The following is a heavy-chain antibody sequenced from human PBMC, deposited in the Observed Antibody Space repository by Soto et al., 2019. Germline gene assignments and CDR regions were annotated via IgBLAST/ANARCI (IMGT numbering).Heavy chain of an antibody. CDR3: ASEMQSQFWHS. CDR2: IYHSGST. J-gene: IGHJ5*02. V-gene: IGHV4-30-2*01. Sequence: CSRIRQPPGKGLEWIGYIYHSGSTYYNPSLKSRVTISVDRSKNQFSLKLSSVTAADTAVYYWASEMQSQFWHSCGQGPLVTASS. D-gene: IGHD3-3*01.